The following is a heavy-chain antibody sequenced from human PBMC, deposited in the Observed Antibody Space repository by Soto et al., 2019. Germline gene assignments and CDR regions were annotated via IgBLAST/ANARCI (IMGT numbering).Heavy chain of an antibody. CDR3: AKNGNRYINHFEY. V-gene: IGHV4-61*01. CDR2: IGYSGST. CDR1: GVSVDSGSYY. D-gene: IGHD1-1*01. J-gene: IGHJ4*01. Sequence: ETLSLTCTVSGVSVDSGSYYWSWIRQSPGEGLEWIGYIGYSGSTHYNPSLKSRVTISIDTSQKQFSLRLTAVTAADTAVYYCAKNGNRYINHFEYWGQGTLVTVSS.